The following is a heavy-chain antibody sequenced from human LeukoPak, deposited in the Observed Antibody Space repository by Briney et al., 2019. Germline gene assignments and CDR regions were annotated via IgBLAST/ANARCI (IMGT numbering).Heavy chain of an antibody. CDR1: GFTFSDYY. D-gene: IGHD3-10*01. V-gene: IGHV3-11*04. CDR2: ISSSGITR. CDR3: ARDLKGVAHFFEY. J-gene: IGHJ4*02. Sequence: PGGSLGLSCAASGFTFSDYYMSWIRQAPGKGLEWVSYISSSGITRYYADSVKGRFTMSRDNAKNSVHLQMNSLRAEDTAVYYCARDLKGVAHFFEYWGQGILVTVSS.